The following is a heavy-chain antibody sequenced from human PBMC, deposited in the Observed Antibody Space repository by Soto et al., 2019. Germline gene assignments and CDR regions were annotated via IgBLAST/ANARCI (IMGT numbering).Heavy chain of an antibody. Sequence: GGSLRLSCAASRFSFSGYWMYWVRQAPGKGLVWVSRINSDGSSTSYADSVKGRFTISRDNAKNTLHLQMNSLRAEDTAVYYCARDWYYGMDVWGQGTTVTVSS. CDR3: ARDWYYGMDV. CDR2: INSDGSST. V-gene: IGHV3-74*01. CDR1: RFSFSGYW. J-gene: IGHJ6*02.